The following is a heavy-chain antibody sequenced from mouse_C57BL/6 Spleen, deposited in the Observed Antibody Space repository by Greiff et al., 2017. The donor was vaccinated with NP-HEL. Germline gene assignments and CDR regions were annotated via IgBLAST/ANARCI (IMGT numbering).Heavy chain of an antibody. CDR1: GFSLTSYG. CDR2: IWSGGST. CDR3: ARGPRWFAY. Sequence: VKLQESGPGLVQPSQSLSITCTVSGFSLTSYGVHWVRQSPGKGLEWLGVIWSGGSTDYNAAFISSLSISKDNSKSQVFFKMNSLQADDTAIYYCARGPRWFAYWGQGTLVTVSA. J-gene: IGHJ3*01. V-gene: IGHV2-2*01.